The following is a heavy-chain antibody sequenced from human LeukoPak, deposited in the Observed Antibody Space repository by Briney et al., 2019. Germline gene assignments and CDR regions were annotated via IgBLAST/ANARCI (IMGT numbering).Heavy chain of an antibody. Sequence: GGSLRLACAASGFTFDDYAMHWVRQAPGKGLEWVSLISWDGGSTYYADSVKGRFTISRDNSKISLYLQMNSLRTEDTALYYCAKDIGGYSYGYGYYGMDVWGQGTTVTVSS. CDR2: ISWDGGST. CDR3: AKDIGGYSYGYGYYGMDV. V-gene: IGHV3-43*02. CDR1: GFTFDDYA. D-gene: IGHD5-18*01. J-gene: IGHJ6*02.